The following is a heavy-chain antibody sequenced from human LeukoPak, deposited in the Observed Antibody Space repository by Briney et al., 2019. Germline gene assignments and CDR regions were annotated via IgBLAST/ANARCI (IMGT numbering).Heavy chain of an antibody. J-gene: IGHJ4*02. CDR2: IYYSGST. D-gene: IGHD3-22*01. Sequence: SETLSLTCTVSGRSISSSSYYWGWIRQPPGKGLEWIGSIYYSGSTYYNPSLKSRVTISVDTSKNQFSLKLSSVTAADTAVYYCARHFYDSSGTDYWGQGTLVTVSS. CDR1: GRSISSSSYY. CDR3: ARHFYDSSGTDY. V-gene: IGHV4-39*01.